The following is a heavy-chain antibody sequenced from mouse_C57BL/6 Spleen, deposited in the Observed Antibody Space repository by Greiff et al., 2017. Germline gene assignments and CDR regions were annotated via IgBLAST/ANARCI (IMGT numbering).Heavy chain of an antibody. Sequence: QVHVKQPGAELVRPGSSVKLSCKASGYTFTSYWMHWVKQRPIQGLEWIGNIDPSDSETHYNQKFKDKATLTVDKSSSTAYMQLSSLTSEDSAVYYCARSDYDYYFDYWGQGTTLTVSS. CDR3: ARSDYDYYFDY. V-gene: IGHV1-52*01. CDR1: GYTFTSYW. J-gene: IGHJ2*01. CDR2: IDPSDSET. D-gene: IGHD2-4*01.